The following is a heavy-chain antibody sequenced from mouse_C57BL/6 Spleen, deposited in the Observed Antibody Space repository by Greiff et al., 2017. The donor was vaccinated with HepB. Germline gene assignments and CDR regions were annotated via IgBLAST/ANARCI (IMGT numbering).Heavy chain of an antibody. CDR1: GFTFSSYG. Sequence: EVHLVESGGDLVKPGGSLKLSCAASGFTFSSYGMSWVRQTPDKRLEWVATISSGGSYTYYPDSVKGRFTISRDNAKNTLYLQMSSLKSEDTAMYYCARRATVVAEYFDYWGQGTTLTVSS. V-gene: IGHV5-6*01. CDR2: ISSGGSYT. D-gene: IGHD1-1*01. CDR3: ARRATVVAEYFDY. J-gene: IGHJ2*01.